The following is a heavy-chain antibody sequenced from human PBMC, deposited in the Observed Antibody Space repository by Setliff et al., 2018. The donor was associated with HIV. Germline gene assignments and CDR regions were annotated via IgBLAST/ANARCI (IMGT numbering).Heavy chain of an antibody. D-gene: IGHD3-10*01. Sequence: GGSLRLSCAASKFTFGDYDMYWVRQAPGKGLEWVATVWFDGRHKYYGNSVKGRFSVSRDNSKNTLYLQMNRLRPEDTAVYYCTKGAERQWGEGVVPFDSGGQGTRVTVSS. V-gene: IGHV3-30*02. CDR1: KFTFGDYD. CDR3: TKGAERQWGEGVVPFDS. J-gene: IGHJ4*02. CDR2: VWFDGRHK.